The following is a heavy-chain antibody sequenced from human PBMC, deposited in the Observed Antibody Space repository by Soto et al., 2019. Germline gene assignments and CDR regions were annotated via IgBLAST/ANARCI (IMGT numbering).Heavy chain of an antibody. J-gene: IGHJ5*02. Sequence: KASETLSLTCTVSGGSISSFYWNWIRQSPGKGLEWIGYIYYSGTTNYNPSLKSRGTISIDTSKNHYSLKLSSVTAADTAVYYCAGLTYNYYDSSGYYNSFDPWGQGTLVTV. V-gene: IGHV4-59*01. CDR1: GGSISSFY. D-gene: IGHD3-22*01. CDR3: AGLTYNYYDSSGYYNSFDP. CDR2: IYYSGTT.